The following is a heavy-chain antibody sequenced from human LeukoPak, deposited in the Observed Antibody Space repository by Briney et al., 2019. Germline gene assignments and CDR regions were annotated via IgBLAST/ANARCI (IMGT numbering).Heavy chain of an antibody. CDR1: GGSISGYY. Sequence: NPSETLSLTCNVSGGSISGYYWSWIRQPPGKGLEWMGYIYSSGTTDYNPSLKGRITMSVDTSKSHFPLKLSSVTAADTDVYYCARHGAGGRFDYWGQGSLVTVST. D-gene: IGHD4/OR15-4a*01. V-gene: IGHV4-59*08. CDR2: IYSSGTT. J-gene: IGHJ4*02. CDR3: ARHGAGGRFDY.